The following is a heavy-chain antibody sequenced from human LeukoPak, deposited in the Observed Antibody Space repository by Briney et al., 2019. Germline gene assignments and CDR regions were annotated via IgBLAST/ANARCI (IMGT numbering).Heavy chain of an antibody. CDR3: ASQGAFEYSSSSRFDP. D-gene: IGHD6-6*01. V-gene: IGHV1-46*01. Sequence: GGSLRLSCAASGFTFSSYAMHWVRQAPGQGLEWMGIINPSGGSTSYAQKFQGRVTMTRDMSTSTVYMELSSLRSEDTAVYYCASQGAFEYSSSSRFDPWGQGTLVTVSS. CDR1: GFTFSSYA. CDR2: INPSGGST. J-gene: IGHJ5*02.